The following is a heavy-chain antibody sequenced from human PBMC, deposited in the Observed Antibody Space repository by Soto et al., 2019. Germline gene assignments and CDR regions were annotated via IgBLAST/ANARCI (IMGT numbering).Heavy chain of an antibody. Sequence: SETLSLTXTVSGGSINTFYWSWVRQPAGKGLEWIGRIFSSGSTSFNPSLESRVAMSVDTSKNHFSLNLSSVTAADMAVYYCAREGSYSAYNFAHGIQLWSFDFWGQGALVTVSS. J-gene: IGHJ4*02. CDR3: AREGSYSAYNFAHGIQLWSFDF. V-gene: IGHV4-4*07. CDR2: IFSSGST. D-gene: IGHD5-12*01. CDR1: GGSINTFY.